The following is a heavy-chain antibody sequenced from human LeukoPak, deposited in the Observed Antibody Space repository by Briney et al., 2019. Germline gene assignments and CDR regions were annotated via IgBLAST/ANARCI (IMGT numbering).Heavy chain of an antibody. CDR3: ARAGEVYNSGSYLEY. V-gene: IGHV1-69*13. CDR1: GGTFSDYA. Sequence: ASVKVSCKASGGTFSDYAVSWVRQAPGQGLEWMGGFIPVFGPANYAQKFQGRVTITADESTSTAYMELSSLRSEDTAVYYCARAGEVYNSGSYLEYWGQGTLVTVSS. J-gene: IGHJ4*02. CDR2: FIPVFGPA. D-gene: IGHD6-19*01.